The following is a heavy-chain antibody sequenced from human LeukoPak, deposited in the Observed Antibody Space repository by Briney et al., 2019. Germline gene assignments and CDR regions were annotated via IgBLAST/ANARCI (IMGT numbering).Heavy chain of an antibody. Sequence: SETLSLTCAVSGGSISSGGYSWSWIRQPPGKGLEWIGYIYHSGSTYYNPSLKSRVTISVDTSKNQFSLKLSSVTAADTAVYYCARRSSGGATPWAYWGQGTLVTVSS. CDR3: ARRSSGGATPWAY. D-gene: IGHD1-26*01. CDR1: GGSISSGGYS. V-gene: IGHV4-30-2*01. CDR2: IYHSGST. J-gene: IGHJ4*02.